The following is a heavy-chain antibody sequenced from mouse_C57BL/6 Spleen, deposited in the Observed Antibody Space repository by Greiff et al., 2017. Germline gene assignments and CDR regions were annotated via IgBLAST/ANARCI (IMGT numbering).Heavy chain of an antibody. J-gene: IGHJ4*01. CDR3: ATYKDYSNYYAMDY. CDR1: GYTFTSYW. V-gene: IGHV1-69*01. D-gene: IGHD2-5*01. Sequence: QVQLQQPGAELVMPGASVKLSCKASGYTFTSYWMHWVKQRPGQGLEWIGEIDPSDSYTNYNQKLKGKSTLTVDKSSSTAYMQLSSLTSEDSAVYYCATYKDYSNYYAMDYWGQGTSVTVSS. CDR2: IDPSDSYT.